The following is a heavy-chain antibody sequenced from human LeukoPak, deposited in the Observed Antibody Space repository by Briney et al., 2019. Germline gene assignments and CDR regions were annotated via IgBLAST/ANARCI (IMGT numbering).Heavy chain of an antibody. CDR1: GGSISSSSYY. J-gene: IGHJ4*02. CDR3: ARDAYRSIAAAGTDY. D-gene: IGHD6-13*01. Sequence: SETLSLTCTVSGGSISSSSYYWGWIRQPPGKGLEWIGSIYYSGSIYYNPSLKSRVTISVDTSKNQFPLKLSSVTAADTAVYYCARDAYRSIAAAGTDYWGQGTLVTVSS. V-gene: IGHV4-39*06. CDR2: IYYSGSI.